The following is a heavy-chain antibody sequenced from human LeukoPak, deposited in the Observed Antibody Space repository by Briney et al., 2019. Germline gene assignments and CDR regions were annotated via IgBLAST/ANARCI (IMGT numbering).Heavy chain of an antibody. V-gene: IGHV4-39*01. J-gene: IGHJ4*02. D-gene: IGHD6-6*01. CDR2: IYYSGST. Sequence: PSETLSLTCTVSGGSISSSSYYWGWIRQPPGKGLEWIGSIYYSGSTYYNPSLKSRVTISVDTSKNQFSLKLSSVTAADTAVYYCARHLVSSSSSGFDYWGQGTLVTVSS. CDR3: ARHLVSSSSSGFDY. CDR1: GGSISSSSYY.